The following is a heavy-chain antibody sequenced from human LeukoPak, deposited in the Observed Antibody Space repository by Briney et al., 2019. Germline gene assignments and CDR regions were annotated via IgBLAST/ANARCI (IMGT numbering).Heavy chain of an antibody. V-gene: IGHV4-34*01. CDR3: AGPTDSQKYYYGSGSRKNTRVYDAFDI. J-gene: IGHJ3*02. CDR2: INHSGST. Sequence: SETLSLTCAVYGGSFSGYYWSWIRQPPGKGLEWIGEINHSGSTNYNPSLKSRVTISVDTSENQFSLKLSSVTAADTAVYYCAGPTDSQKYYYGSGSRKNTRVYDAFDIWGQGTMVTVSS. D-gene: IGHD3-10*01. CDR1: GGSFSGYY.